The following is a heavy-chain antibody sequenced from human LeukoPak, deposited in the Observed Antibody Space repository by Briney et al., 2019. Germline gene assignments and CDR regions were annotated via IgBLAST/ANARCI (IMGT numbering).Heavy chain of an antibody. J-gene: IGHJ4*02. CDR2: ISGSGGGT. CDR3: AKRGVVIRVILVGFHKEAYYFDS. V-gene: IGHV3-23*01. CDR1: GITLTNYA. Sequence: GGSLRLSCAVSGITLTNYAMSWVRQAPGKGLEWVAGISGSGGGTNYADSVKGRFTISRDNSKNTLNLQMNNLRVNDTAVYFCAKRGVVIRVILVGFHKEAYYFDSWGQGALVTVSS. D-gene: IGHD3-22*01.